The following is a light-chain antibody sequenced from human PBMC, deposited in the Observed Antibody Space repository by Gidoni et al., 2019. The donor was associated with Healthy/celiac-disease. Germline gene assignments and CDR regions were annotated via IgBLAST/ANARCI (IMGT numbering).Light chain of an antibody. Sequence: EFVLTQSPATLSLSPGESSTLSCRASLSVSSYLAWYQQKPGQAPRLLIYDASNRATGIPARFSGSGSGTDFTLTISSLEPEDFAVYYCQQRSNWYTFGQGTKLEIK. V-gene: IGKV3-11*01. J-gene: IGKJ2*01. CDR3: QQRSNWYT. CDR2: DAS. CDR1: LSVSSY.